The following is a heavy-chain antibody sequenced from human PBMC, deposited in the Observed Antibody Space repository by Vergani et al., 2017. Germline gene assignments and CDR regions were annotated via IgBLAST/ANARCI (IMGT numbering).Heavy chain of an antibody. CDR3: ASGMMGV. CDR1: GGSISSGSYY. J-gene: IGHJ6*02. Sequence: QVQLQESGPGLVKPSQTLSLTCTVSGGSISSGSYYWSWIRQPAGKGLEWIGRIYTSGSTNYNPSLKSRVTISVDTSKNQFSLKLSSVTAADTAVYYCASGMMGVWGQGTTVTVSS. D-gene: IGHD1-1*01. V-gene: IGHV4-61*02. CDR2: IYTSGST.